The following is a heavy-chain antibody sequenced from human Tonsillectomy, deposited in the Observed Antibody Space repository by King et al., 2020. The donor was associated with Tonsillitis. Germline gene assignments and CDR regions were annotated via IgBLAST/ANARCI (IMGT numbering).Heavy chain of an antibody. D-gene: IGHD6-13*01. V-gene: IGHV3-23*04. J-gene: IGHJ2*01. Sequence: VQLVESGGGLVQPGGSLRLSCEGSGFTFSDYAMSWVRQGPGKGLEWVSSINDIVSNKYNADSLKGRFTISRDNSKNTLYLQMDSLRAEDKAVYYCAKGPIASAPHWYFDIWGRGTLVTVSS. CDR1: GFTFSDYA. CDR3: AKGPIASAPHWYFDI. CDR2: INDIVSNK.